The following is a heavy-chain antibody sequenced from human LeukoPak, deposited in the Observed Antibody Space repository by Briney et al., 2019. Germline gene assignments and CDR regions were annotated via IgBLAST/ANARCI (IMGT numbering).Heavy chain of an antibody. CDR3: ARWADCSNISCRKGFDY. CDR2: IYYSGST. J-gene: IGHJ4*02. Sequence: SETLSLTCTVSGGSISSYYWIWIRQAPGKGLEWIGYIYYSGSTSYNPSLKSRVTISVDTSKNQFSLNLSSVTAADTAVYYCARWADCSNISCRKGFDYWGQGTLVTVSS. V-gene: IGHV4-59*01. D-gene: IGHD2-2*01. CDR1: GGSISSYY.